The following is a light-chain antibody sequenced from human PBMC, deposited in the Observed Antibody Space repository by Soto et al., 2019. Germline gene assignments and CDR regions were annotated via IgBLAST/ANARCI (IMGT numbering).Light chain of an antibody. CDR2: AAS. CDR1: QSISSY. Sequence: DIQMTQSPSSLSASVGDRVTITCRASQSISSYLNWYQQKPGKAPKLLIYAASSLQSGVPSSFSVSRSGTDFTLTISSLQPEDFATYYCQQSYSTPLTFGPGTKVDIK. J-gene: IGKJ3*01. V-gene: IGKV1-39*01. CDR3: QQSYSTPLT.